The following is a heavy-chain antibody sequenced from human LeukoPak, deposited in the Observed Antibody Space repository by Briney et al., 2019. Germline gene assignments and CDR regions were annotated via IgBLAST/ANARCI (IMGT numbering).Heavy chain of an antibody. Sequence: VKVSCKASGGTFSSYAISWVRQAPGQGLEWMGWMNPNSGNTGYAQKFQGRVTITRNTSISTAYMELSSLRSEDTAVYYCARGLLDVVVVADYYMDVWGKGTTVTVSS. D-gene: IGHD2-15*01. V-gene: IGHV1-8*03. J-gene: IGHJ6*03. CDR2: MNPNSGNT. CDR1: GGTFSSYA. CDR3: ARGLLDVVVVADYYMDV.